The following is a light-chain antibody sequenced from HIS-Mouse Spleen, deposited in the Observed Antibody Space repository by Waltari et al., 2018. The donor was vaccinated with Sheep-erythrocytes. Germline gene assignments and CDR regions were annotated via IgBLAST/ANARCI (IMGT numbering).Light chain of an antibody. Sequence: AIQLTQSPSSLSASVVDRVTITSRASQGISSALAWYQQKPGKAPKLLIYDASSLESGVPSRFSGSGSGTDFTLTISSLKPEYFATYYCQQINNYPRTFGQGTKVEIK. J-gene: IGKJ1*01. CDR1: QGISSA. V-gene: IGKV1D-13*01. CDR3: QQINNYPRT. CDR2: DAS.